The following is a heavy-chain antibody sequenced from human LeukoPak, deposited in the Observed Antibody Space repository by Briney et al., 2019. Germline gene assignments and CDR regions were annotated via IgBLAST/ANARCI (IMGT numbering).Heavy chain of an antibody. D-gene: IGHD3-3*01. CDR3: ARDPRITIFGVVIPPVDGMDV. Sequence: ASVTVSCKASGYTFTSYYMHWVRQAPGQGLEWMGIINPSGGSTSYAQKFQGRVTMTRDTSTSTVYMELSSLRSEDTAVYYCARDPRITIFGVVIPPVDGMDVWGQGTTVTVSS. CDR2: INPSGGST. J-gene: IGHJ6*02. CDR1: GYTFTSYY. V-gene: IGHV1-46*01.